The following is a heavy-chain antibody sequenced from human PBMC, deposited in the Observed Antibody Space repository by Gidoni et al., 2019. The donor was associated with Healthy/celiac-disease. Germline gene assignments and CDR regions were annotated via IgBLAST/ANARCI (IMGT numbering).Heavy chain of an antibody. Sequence: QVQLVESGGGVAQPGRSLRLSCAAPGFTFSSYGMHWVRQAPGKGLEWVAGIWYDGSNKYYADSVKGRFTISRDNSKNTLYLQMNSLRAEDTAVYYCASGSTNDYFDYWGQGTLVTVSS. CDR1: GFTFSSYG. CDR3: ASGSTNDYFDY. V-gene: IGHV3-33*01. D-gene: IGHD5-12*01. CDR2: IWYDGSNK. J-gene: IGHJ4*02.